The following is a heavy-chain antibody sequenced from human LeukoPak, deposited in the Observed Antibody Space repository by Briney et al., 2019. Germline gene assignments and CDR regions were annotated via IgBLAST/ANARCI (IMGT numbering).Heavy chain of an antibody. CDR2: IYIGGST. D-gene: IGHD6-13*01. J-gene: IGHJ4*02. V-gene: IGHV3-66*01. Sequence: GGSLRPSCAVSGSTVSSNYMSWVRQAPGKGLEWVSVIYIGGSTYYADSVKGRFTISRDNSKNTVYLQMNSLRVEDTAVYYCARGTHSSSDSWGQGTLVTVSS. CDR1: GSTVSSNY. CDR3: ARGTHSSSDS.